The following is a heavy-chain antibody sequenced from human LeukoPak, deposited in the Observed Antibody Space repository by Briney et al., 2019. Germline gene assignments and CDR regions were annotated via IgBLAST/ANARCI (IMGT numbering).Heavy chain of an antibody. J-gene: IGHJ4*02. D-gene: IGHD3-16*02. CDR2: IYYVGNT. V-gene: IGHV4-31*03. CDR3: ARVEVIGSTRYFDY. CDR1: GGSISSGGNY. Sequence: NPSETLSLTCTVSGGSISSGGNYWSWLRQLPGKGLEWIGYIYYVGNTNYNPSLKSRLSMSVDTSKNQFSLSLTSVTAADTAVYYCARVEVIGSTRYFDYWGQGAMVSVSS.